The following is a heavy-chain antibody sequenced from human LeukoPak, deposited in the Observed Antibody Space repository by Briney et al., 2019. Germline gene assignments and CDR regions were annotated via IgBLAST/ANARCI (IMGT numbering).Heavy chain of an antibody. J-gene: IGHJ5*02. CDR2: ISSTATSI. CDR1: EFTFSSYS. CDR3: ARDVTYHGGDWSDP. V-gene: IGHV3-48*04. D-gene: IGHD4-23*01. Sequence: GGSLRLSCAASEFTFSSYSMSWVRQAPGKGLEWVSYISSTATSIYYADSVKGRFTVSRDNAKNSLYLQMNSLRAEDTAVYYCARDVTYHGGDWSDPGGQGTRVTVSS.